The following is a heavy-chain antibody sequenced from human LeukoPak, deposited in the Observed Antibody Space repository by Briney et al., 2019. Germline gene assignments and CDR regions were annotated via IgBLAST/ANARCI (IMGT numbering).Heavy chain of an antibody. CDR3: ARGGWYESFDY. CDR1: GYSISSGYY. Sequence: SETLSLTCTVSGYSISSGYYWGWIRQPPGKGLEWIGSIYHSGSTYYNPSLKSRVTISVDTSKNQFSLKLTSVTAADTAVYYCARGGWYESFDYWGQGTLVTVSS. J-gene: IGHJ4*02. CDR2: IYHSGST. V-gene: IGHV4-38-2*02. D-gene: IGHD6-19*01.